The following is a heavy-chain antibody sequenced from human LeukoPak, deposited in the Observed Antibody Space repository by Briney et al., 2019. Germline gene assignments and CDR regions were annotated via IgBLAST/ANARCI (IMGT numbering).Heavy chain of an antibody. J-gene: IGHJ6*02. D-gene: IGHD3-10*01. Sequence: PGRSLRLSCAASGFTFSSYAMHWVRQAPGKGLEWVAVISYDGSNKYYADSVKGRFTISRDNAKNSLYLQMNSLRAEDTAVYYCAREEGFGDYYGMDVWGQGTTVTVSS. CDR3: AREEGFGDYYGMDV. V-gene: IGHV3-30-3*01. CDR2: ISYDGSNK. CDR1: GFTFSSYA.